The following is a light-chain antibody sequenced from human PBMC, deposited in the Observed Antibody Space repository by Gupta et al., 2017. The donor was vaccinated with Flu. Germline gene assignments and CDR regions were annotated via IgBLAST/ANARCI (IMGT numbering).Light chain of an antibody. J-gene: IGKJ2*02. CDR3: QQSNRAPRN. CDR1: QNISEF. V-gene: IGKV3-11*01. Sequence: PASLSASAGDRVTISCRASQNISEFLAWYQQKPGKAPRLLIYDASNRETGIPARFSGSGSGTDFTLTISGLQPEDFAAYYCQQSNRAPRNFGPGTKVEIK. CDR2: DAS.